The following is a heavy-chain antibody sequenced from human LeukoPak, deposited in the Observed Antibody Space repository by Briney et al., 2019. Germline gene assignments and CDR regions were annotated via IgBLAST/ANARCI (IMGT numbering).Heavy chain of an antibody. D-gene: IGHD6-13*01. Sequence: GGSLRLSCAASGFTLRNYDMHWVRQPTGKGLEWVSAMGTGDDTYFSGSVKGRFTGVRENAKNTAYLQMNSLRAGDTAMHYCARRSAAAGIDAFDIWGQGTMVIVSS. CDR1: GFTLRNYD. J-gene: IGHJ3*02. V-gene: IGHV3-13*01. CDR2: MGTGDDT. CDR3: ARRSAAAGIDAFDI.